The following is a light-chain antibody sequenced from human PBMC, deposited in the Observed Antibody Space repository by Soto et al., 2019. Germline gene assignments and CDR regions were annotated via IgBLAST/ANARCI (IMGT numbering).Light chain of an antibody. V-gene: IGKV3-15*01. J-gene: IGKJ5*01. Sequence: QAPGGRCVSQEERHSLSYRASQSVSSNLAWYQHKPGQAPRLLIYGASTRATGIPARFSGSGSGTEFTLTISSLQSQDSPLYHCPPHTKWPPPPFAPGTRLEIK. CDR3: PPHTKWPPPP. CDR1: QSVSSN. CDR2: GAS.